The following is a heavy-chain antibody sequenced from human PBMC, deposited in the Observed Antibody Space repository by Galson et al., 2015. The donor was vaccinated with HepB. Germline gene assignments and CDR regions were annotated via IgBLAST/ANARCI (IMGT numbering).Heavy chain of an antibody. D-gene: IGHD2-15*01. CDR1: GFTFSDYY. CDR2: ISHSGTTV. Sequence: SLRLSCAASGFTFSDYYMSWMRQAPGKGLEWLSYISHSGTTVYHADSLKGRFSISRDIAKNSLYLQMNSLRAEDTAVYYCARGLGGYWGQGTLVTVSS. CDR3: ARGLGGY. J-gene: IGHJ4*02. V-gene: IGHV3-11*01.